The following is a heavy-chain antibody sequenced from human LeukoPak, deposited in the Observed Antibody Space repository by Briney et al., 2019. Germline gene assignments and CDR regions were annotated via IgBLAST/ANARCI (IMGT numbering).Heavy chain of an antibody. CDR1: GGSISSYY. J-gene: IGHJ4*02. Sequence: SETLSLTCTVSGGSISSYYWSWIRQPPGKGLEWIGYIYYSGSTNYNPSLKSRVTISVDTSKNQFSLKLSSVTAADTAVYYCARDLSGSYIDYWGQGILVTVSS. V-gene: IGHV4-59*01. CDR3: ARDLSGSYIDY. D-gene: IGHD1-26*01. CDR2: IYYSGST.